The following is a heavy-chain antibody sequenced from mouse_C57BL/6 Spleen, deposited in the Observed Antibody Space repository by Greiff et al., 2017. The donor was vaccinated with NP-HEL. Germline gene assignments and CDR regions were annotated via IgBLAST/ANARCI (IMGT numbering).Heavy chain of an antibody. CDR2: ISSGGSYT. Sequence: DVHLVESGGDLVKPGGSLKLSCAASGFTFSSYGMSWVRQTPDKRLEWVATISSGGSYTYYPDSVKGRFTISRDNAKNTLYLQMSSLKSEDTAMYYCARLYYSNSYYFDYWGQGTTLTVSS. V-gene: IGHV5-6*01. CDR3: ARLYYSNSYYFDY. CDR1: GFTFSSYG. J-gene: IGHJ2*01. D-gene: IGHD2-5*01.